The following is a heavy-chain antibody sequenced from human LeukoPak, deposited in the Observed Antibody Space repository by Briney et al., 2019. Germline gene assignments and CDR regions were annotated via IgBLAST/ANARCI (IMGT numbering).Heavy chain of an antibody. Sequence: PGGSLRLSCAASGFTVSSNYMSWVRQAPGKGLEWVSVIYSGGSTYYADSVKGRFTISRDNSKNTLYLQMNSLRAEDTAVYYCAKSMLTMIVVVTAWGQGTLVTVSS. CDR1: GFTVSSNY. V-gene: IGHV3-66*01. CDR2: IYSGGST. D-gene: IGHD3-22*01. CDR3: AKSMLTMIVVVTA. J-gene: IGHJ4*02.